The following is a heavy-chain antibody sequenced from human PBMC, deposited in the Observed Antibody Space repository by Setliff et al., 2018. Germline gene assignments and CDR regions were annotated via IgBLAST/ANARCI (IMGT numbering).Heavy chain of an antibody. CDR2: VYYSGIA. Sequence: LSLTCTVSGGSISTYYWSWIRQPPGKGLEWIGYVYYSGIANYSPSLKSRLTISVDTSKNQFSLKLRSVTAADTAVYYCARGGTFRYFDFWGQGAPVTVPQ. CDR1: GGSISTYY. D-gene: IGHD5-12*01. J-gene: IGHJ4*02. CDR3: ARGGTFRYFDF. V-gene: IGHV4-59*01.